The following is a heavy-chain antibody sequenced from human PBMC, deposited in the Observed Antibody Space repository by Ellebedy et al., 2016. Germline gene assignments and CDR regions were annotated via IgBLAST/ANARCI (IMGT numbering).Heavy chain of an antibody. V-gene: IGHV3-73*01. Sequence: GESLKISXAASGFSFSDSNMHWVRQASGKGLEWVGRIRSKINSYPTAYAASVKGRFTISRDDSKNTAYLQMNGLKSEDTAVYYCTRGDPVTTATDYYYGMDVWGQGTAVTVSS. CDR3: TRGDPVTTATDYYYGMDV. CDR1: GFSFSDSN. J-gene: IGHJ6*02. CDR2: IRSKINSYPT. D-gene: IGHD4-17*01.